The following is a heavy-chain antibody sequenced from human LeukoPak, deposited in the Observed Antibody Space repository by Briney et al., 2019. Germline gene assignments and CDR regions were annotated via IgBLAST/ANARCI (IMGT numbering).Heavy chain of an antibody. CDR2: RSNDGSNQ. Sequence: GGSLRLSCAVSGFTFSSCGMHWVRQAPGKGLEWVAVRSNDGSNQISGECVKGRFTISRADSKNTLNLPLNRLRTEDTAVYYGAYPQSSGAIMSFLNDCWGQGTLVTVSS. D-gene: IGHD4/OR15-4a*01. CDR1: GFTFSSCG. V-gene: IGHV3-30-3*01. CDR3: AYPQSSGAIMSFLNDC. J-gene: IGHJ4*02.